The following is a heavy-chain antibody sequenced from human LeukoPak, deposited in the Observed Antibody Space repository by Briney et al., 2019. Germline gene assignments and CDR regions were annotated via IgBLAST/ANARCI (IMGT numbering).Heavy chain of an antibody. V-gene: IGHV3-21*01. Sequence: SCKASGYTFSSYSMNWVRQAPGKGLEWVSSISSSSSYIYYADSVKGRFTISRDNAKNSLYLQMNSLRAEDTAVYYCATKDRAMALYYFDYWGQGTLVTVSS. CDR1: GYTFSSYS. CDR2: ISSSSSYI. CDR3: ATKDRAMALYYFDY. D-gene: IGHD5-18*01. J-gene: IGHJ4*02.